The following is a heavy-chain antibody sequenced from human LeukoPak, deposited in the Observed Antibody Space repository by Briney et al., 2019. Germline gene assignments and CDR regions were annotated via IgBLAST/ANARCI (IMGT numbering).Heavy chain of an antibody. CDR1: GFTFVDSG. Sequence: PGGSLRLSCAASGFTFVDSGMNWVRQAPGKGLEWLTFIRYDGTNEYFADSEKGRFAISRDNSQKKLYLQMNNLRPEDTALYYCARGTSSPGYFDLWGQGTQVTVSS. V-gene: IGHV3-30*02. D-gene: IGHD1-26*01. CDR2: IRYDGTNE. J-gene: IGHJ4*02. CDR3: ARGTSSPGYFDL.